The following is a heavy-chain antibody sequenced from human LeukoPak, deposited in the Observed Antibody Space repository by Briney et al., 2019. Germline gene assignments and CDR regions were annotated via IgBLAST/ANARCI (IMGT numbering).Heavy chain of an antibody. CDR1: GGSISSYY. V-gene: IGHV3-66*01. CDR2: IDSTGST. D-gene: IGHD5-18*01. Sequence: PSETLSLTCTVSGGSISSYYWSWIRQPPGKGLEWVSFIDSTGSTYYADSVKGRFTISRDNSRNTLYLQMNSLRVEDTAVYYCARRERLGYSYGRGTLDIWGQGTMVTVSS. J-gene: IGHJ3*02. CDR3: ARRERLGYSYGRGTLDI.